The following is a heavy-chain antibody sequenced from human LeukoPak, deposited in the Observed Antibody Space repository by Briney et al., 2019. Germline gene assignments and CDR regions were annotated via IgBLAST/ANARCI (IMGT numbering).Heavy chain of an antibody. Sequence: SVKVSCKASGGTFSSYAISWVRQAPGQGLEWMGGIIPIFGTANYAQKFQGRVTITTDESTSTAYMELSSLRSEDTAVYYCVRGHSSSSREFDYWGQGTLVTVSS. V-gene: IGHV1-69*05. CDR1: GGTFSSYA. CDR2: IIPIFGTA. D-gene: IGHD6-6*01. J-gene: IGHJ4*02. CDR3: VRGHSSSSREFDY.